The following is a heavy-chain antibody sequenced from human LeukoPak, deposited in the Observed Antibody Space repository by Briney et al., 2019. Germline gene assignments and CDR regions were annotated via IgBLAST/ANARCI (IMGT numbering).Heavy chain of an antibody. V-gene: IGHV3-21*01. J-gene: IGHJ4*02. D-gene: IGHD6-19*01. CDR2: ISMGSSYI. CDR1: GFTFSNYY. Sequence: GGSLRLSCVASGFTFSNYYMNWVRQAPGKGLEWVSSISMGSSYIYYADSLKGRFTISRDNAQNSLYLQMNSLRAEDTAVYYCATGVRGYNSALDYWGQGTLVTVSP. CDR3: ATGVRGYNSALDY.